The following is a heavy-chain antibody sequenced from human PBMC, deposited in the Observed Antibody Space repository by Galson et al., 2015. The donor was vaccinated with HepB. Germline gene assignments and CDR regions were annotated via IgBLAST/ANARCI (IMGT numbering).Heavy chain of an antibody. Sequence: SVKVSCKASGYTFTHYGISWVRQAPGQGLEWLGWVSAYNLNANYAQNLQGRVTMTTDTSTSTAYMDLRSLRSDDTAVYYCARDRYDFWSGYYLDVWGQGTTVTVSS. CDR1: GYTFTHYG. D-gene: IGHD3-3*01. CDR2: VSAYNLNA. J-gene: IGHJ6*02. CDR3: ARDRYDFWSGYYLDV. V-gene: IGHV1-18*01.